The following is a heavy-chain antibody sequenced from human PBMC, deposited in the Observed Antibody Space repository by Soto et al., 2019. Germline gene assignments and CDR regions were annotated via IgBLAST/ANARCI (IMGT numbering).Heavy chain of an antibody. V-gene: IGHV1-46*01. CDR3: ARSNQLELGPPYFDY. CDR2: INPSGGST. D-gene: IGHD1-7*01. J-gene: IGHJ4*02. Sequence: GASVKVSCKASGYTFTSYYMHWVRQAPGQGLEWMGIINPSGGSTSYAQKFQGRVTITRDTSASTAYMELSSLRSEDTAVYYCARSNQLELGPPYFDYWGQGTLVTVSS. CDR1: GYTFTSYY.